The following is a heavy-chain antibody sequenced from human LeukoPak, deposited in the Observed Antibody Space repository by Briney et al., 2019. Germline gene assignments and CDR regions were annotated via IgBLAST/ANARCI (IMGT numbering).Heavy chain of an antibody. D-gene: IGHD1-26*01. CDR1: GFTFSSYS. Sequence: GGSLRLSCAASGFTFSSYSMNWVRQAPGKGLEWVSPISSSSSYIYYADSVKGRFTISRDNAKNSLYLQMNSLRAEDTAVYYCARDYEGSYFEYYFDYWGQGTLVTVSS. J-gene: IGHJ4*02. CDR2: ISSSSSYI. V-gene: IGHV3-21*01. CDR3: ARDYEGSYFEYYFDY.